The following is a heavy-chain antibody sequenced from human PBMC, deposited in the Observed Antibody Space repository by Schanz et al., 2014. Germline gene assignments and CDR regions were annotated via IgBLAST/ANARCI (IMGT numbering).Heavy chain of an antibody. J-gene: IGHJ6*02. CDR3: ARAGCINGACKYGMDV. Sequence: QVQLVESGGGVVQRGGSLRLSCAASGFIFSNYGMHWVRQAPGKGLEWVAFIWSDGSRTYHAESVKGRFTISRDNSKNTLYLQMNSLRAEDTAVYYCARAGCINGACKYGMDVWGQGTTVTVSS. D-gene: IGHD2-8*01. CDR2: IWSDGSRT. CDR1: GFIFSNYG. V-gene: IGHV3-33*01.